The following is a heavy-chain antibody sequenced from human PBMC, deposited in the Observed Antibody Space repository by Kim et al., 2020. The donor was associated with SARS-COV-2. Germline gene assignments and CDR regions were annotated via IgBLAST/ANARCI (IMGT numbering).Heavy chain of an antibody. V-gene: IGHV3-30*18. CDR3: AKQGYIFELNTYSGMDL. D-gene: IGHD5-12*01. CDR1: GFSFNNYD. CDR2: ISYEGSKK. Sequence: GGSLRLSCAASGFSFNNYDMHWVRQAPGKGLEWVAFISYEGSKKQYLDSLKGRFTVSRDDSKNTLYLQMNSLTAEDTAVYYCAKQGYIFELNTYSGMDLWGQGTTVTVSS. J-gene: IGHJ6*02.